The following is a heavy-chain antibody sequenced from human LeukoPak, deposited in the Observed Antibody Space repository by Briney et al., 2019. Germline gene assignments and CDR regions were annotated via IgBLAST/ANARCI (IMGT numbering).Heavy chain of an antibody. CDR3: ATAAAGVFDY. CDR1: GGSISSYY. J-gene: IGHJ4*02. D-gene: IGHD6-13*01. CDR2: IYYSGST. V-gene: IGHV4-59*01. Sequence: SETLSLTCTVSGGSISSYYWSWIRQPPGKGLEWIGYIYYSGSTNYNPSLTSRVTISVDTSKNQFSLKLSSVTAADTAVYYCATAAAGVFDYWGQGTLVTVSS.